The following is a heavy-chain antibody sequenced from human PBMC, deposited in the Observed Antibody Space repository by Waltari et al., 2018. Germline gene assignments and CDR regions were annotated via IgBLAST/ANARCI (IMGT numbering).Heavy chain of an antibody. CDR1: GFTFSSDW. D-gene: IGHD1-1*01. V-gene: IGHV3-74*01. J-gene: IGHJ4*02. CDR3: TKDRNWNSFDY. CDR2: INTDGSTT. Sequence: EVQLVEYGGGLVQPGGSLRLSCAASGFTFSSDWMTWVRQAPGKGLVWVSRINTDGSTTNYADSVKGRFTISRDNAKNTLYLQMNSLRAEDTAVYYCTKDRNWNSFDYWGQGTLVTVSS.